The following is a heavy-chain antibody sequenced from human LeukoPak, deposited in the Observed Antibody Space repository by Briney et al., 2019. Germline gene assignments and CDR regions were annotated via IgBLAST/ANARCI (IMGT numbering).Heavy chain of an antibody. CDR2: INSDGSST. D-gene: IGHD3-3*01. CDR1: GFTFSSYW. CDR3: ARARITIFGVVSF. J-gene: IGHJ4*02. V-gene: IGHV3-74*01. Sequence: GGSLRLSCAASGFTFSSYWMHWVRQAPGKGLVWVSRINSDGSSTSYADSVKGRFTISRDNAKNTLYLQMNSLRAEDTAVYYCARARITIFGVVSFWGQGTLVTVSS.